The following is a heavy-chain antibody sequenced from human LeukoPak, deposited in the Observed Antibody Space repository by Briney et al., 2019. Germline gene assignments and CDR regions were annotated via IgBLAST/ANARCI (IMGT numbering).Heavy chain of an antibody. Sequence: GGSLRLSCAASGFTFSNYGMYWVRQAPGKGLEWVAFIRYDGSDKYYADSVKGRFTISRGNSKNTLYLQMDSLRPEDTAVYYCAKGQLGIQSSKWFDPWGQGTLVTVSS. D-gene: IGHD7-27*01. CDR1: GFTFSNYG. J-gene: IGHJ5*02. CDR3: AKGQLGIQSSKWFDP. V-gene: IGHV3-30*02. CDR2: IRYDGSDK.